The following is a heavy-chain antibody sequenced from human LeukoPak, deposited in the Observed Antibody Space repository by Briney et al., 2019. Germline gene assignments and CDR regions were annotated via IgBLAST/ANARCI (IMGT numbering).Heavy chain of an antibody. CDR1: TFTFSRYA. J-gene: IGHJ4*02. CDR3: AGSSGWLFDY. D-gene: IGHD6-19*01. V-gene: IGHV3-7*01. CDR2: IKEDGSQI. Sequence: GGSLRLSCAASTFTFSRYAMAWVRQAPGKGLEWVANIKEDGSQIYYVDSVKGRFTISRDNAKNSVYLQMNSLRAEDTAVYYCAGSSGWLFDYWGQGTLVAVSS.